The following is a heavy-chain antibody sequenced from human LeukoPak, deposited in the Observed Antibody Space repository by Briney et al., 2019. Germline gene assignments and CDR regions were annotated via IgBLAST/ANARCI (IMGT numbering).Heavy chain of an antibody. CDR2: MNPNSGNT. D-gene: IGHD3-10*01. J-gene: IGHJ5*02. CDR3: ARVGRTYYYDSGTSNNWFDP. Sequence: GASVKVSCKSSGYTFTSYDINWVRQATGQGLEWMGWMNPNSGNTGYAQKFQGRVTMTRNTSISTAYMELTIPRSEDTAIYYCARVGRTYYYDSGTSNNWFDPWGQGTLVTVSS. V-gene: IGHV1-8*01. CDR1: GYTFTSYD.